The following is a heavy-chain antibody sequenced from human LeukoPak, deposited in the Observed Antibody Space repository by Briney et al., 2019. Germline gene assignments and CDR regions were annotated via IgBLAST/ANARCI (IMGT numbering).Heavy chain of an antibody. D-gene: IGHD3-10*01. CDR2: LRHTRST. CDR3: ARDRESSPWELLLDY. Sequence: SETLSLTCDVSGYSIRSGYYWAWIRQPPGKGLEWIRSLRHTRSTYYNPSLKSRVTMSVDRSNNKFSLQLSSATAADTALYYCARDRESSPWELLLDYWGQGILVTVSS. V-gene: IGHV4-38-2*02. CDR1: GYSIRSGYY. J-gene: IGHJ4*02.